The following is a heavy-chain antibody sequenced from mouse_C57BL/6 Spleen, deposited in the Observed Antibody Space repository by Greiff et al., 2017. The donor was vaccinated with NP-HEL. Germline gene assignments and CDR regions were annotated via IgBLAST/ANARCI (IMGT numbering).Heavy chain of an antibody. J-gene: IGHJ4*01. V-gene: IGHV1-12*01. CDR2: IYPGNGDT. D-gene: IGHD1-1*01. CDR1: GYTFTSYN. CDR3: ARSEDYYGSSQYYYAMDY. Sequence: SGAELVRPGASVKMSCKASGYTFTSYNMHWVKQTPRQGLEWIGAIYPGNGDTSYNQKFKGKATLTVDKSSSTAYMQLSSLTSEDSAVYFCARSEDYYGSSQYYYAMDYWGQGTSVTVSS.